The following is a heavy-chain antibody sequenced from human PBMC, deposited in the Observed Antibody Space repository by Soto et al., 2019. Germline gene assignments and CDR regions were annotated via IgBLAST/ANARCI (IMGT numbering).Heavy chain of an antibody. V-gene: IGHV1-2*02. CDR2: INPNSGDT. J-gene: IGHJ4*02. D-gene: IGHD3-3*01. CDR1: GYTFTSYY. CDR3: ARGGTIFGVVIRAPFDY. Sequence: ASVKVSCKASGYTFTSYYMHWVRQAPGQGLEWMGWINPNSGDTNYAQKFQGRVTMTRDTTFRTAYMELSRLRSDDRAVYYCARGGTIFGVVIRAPFDYWGQGTLVTVSS.